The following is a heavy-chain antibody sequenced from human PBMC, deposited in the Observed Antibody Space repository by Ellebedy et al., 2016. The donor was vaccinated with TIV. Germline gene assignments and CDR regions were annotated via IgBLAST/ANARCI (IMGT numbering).Heavy chain of an antibody. V-gene: IGHV3-21*01. Sequence: GESLKISCAASGFIFSDYSMNWVRQAPGRGLEWVSSISSSSRYIYYADSVKGRFTISRDNAKNSLYLLMNSLRAEDTAVYYRARDASEYYDLLTGYPDYWGQGTLVIVSS. CDR3: ARDASEYYDLLTGYPDY. CDR1: GFIFSDYS. J-gene: IGHJ4*02. CDR2: ISSSSRYI. D-gene: IGHD3-9*01.